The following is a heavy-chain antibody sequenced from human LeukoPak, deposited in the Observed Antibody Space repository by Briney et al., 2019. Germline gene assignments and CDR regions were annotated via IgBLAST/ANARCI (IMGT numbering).Heavy chain of an antibody. CDR3: AKGVYYCSSSTCPQYYYYMDV. Sequence: GGSLRLSCAASGFTFSTYGLHWVRQAPGKGLEWVTFIRYDGTDKYYADSVKGRFTISRDDSKNTLYLQMNSLRPEDTAVYYCAKGVYYCSSSTCPQYYYYMDVWGKGTTVTVSS. J-gene: IGHJ6*03. CDR1: GFTFSTYG. V-gene: IGHV3-30*02. CDR2: IRYDGTDK. D-gene: IGHD2-2*01.